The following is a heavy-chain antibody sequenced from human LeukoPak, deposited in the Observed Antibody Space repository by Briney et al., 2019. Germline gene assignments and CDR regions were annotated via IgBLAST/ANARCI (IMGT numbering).Heavy chain of an antibody. D-gene: IGHD3-22*01. CDR3: ARGPYYYDGSGYLDY. CDR1: GYTFTGYY. CDR2: INPNSGGT. V-gene: IGHV1-2*02. J-gene: IGHJ4*02. Sequence: ASVKVSCKASGYTFTGYYMHWVRQAPGQGLEWMGWINPNSGGTNYAQKFQGRVTMTRDTSISTAYMELSRLRSDDTAVYYCARGPYYYDGSGYLDYWGQGTLVTVSS.